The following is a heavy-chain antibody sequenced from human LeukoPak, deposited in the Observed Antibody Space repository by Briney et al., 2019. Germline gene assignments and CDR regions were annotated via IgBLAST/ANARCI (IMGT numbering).Heavy chain of an antibody. Sequence: SVKVSFKASGGTFSSYAISLVRQAPGPGLEWSGGIIPIFGTANYAQKLQGRVTITTNEYTSTAYMELSSLRSEDTAVYYCAKGELLLVYWGQGTLVTVSS. CDR2: IIPIFGTA. V-gene: IGHV1-69*05. D-gene: IGHD1-26*01. J-gene: IGHJ4*02. CDR1: GGTFSSYA. CDR3: AKGELLLVY.